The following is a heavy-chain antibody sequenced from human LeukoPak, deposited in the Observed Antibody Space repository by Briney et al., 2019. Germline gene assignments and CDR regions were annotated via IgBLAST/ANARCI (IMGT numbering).Heavy chain of an antibody. CDR2: ISGSGGAT. D-gene: IGHD2/OR15-2a*01. Sequence: PGGSLRLSCAASGFTFSSYAMSWVRQAPGKGLEWVSTISGSGGATYYADSLKGRFTISRDNAKNSLYLQMNSLRAEDTAVYYCARDLPWNHHNSAEYFHHWGQGTLLIVSS. V-gene: IGHV3-23*01. J-gene: IGHJ1*01. CDR1: GFTFSSYA. CDR3: ARDLPWNHHNSAEYFHH.